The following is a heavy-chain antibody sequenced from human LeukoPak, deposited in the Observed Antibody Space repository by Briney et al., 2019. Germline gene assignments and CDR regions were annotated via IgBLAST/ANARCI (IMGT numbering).Heavy chain of an antibody. CDR2: IWYDGTMT. CDR3: AREESGYYREL. V-gene: IGHV3-33*01. Sequence: GGPLRLSCAVWGFIFRRYGVLGVRRARGRGGEGVAVIWYDGTMTLYADSVKGPFTISRDDSKNTMFLQMTSLRAEDTAVYYCAREESGYYRELWGHGTLVTVSS. CDR1: GFIFRRYG. D-gene: IGHD3-3*01. J-gene: IGHJ4*01.